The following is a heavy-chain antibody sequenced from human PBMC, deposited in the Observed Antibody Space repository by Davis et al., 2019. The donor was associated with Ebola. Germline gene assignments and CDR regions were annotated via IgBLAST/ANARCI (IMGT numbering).Heavy chain of an antibody. CDR1: GYTFTGYY. Sequence: AASVKVSCKASGYTFTGYYMHWVRQAPGQGLEWMGWINPNSGGTNYAQKLQGRVTMTTDTSTSTAYMELRSLRSDDTAVYYCARVFGYYDSSGYYYGGWFDPWGQGTLVTVSS. V-gene: IGHV1-2*02. D-gene: IGHD3-22*01. CDR3: ARVFGYYDSSGYYYGGWFDP. CDR2: INPNSGGT. J-gene: IGHJ5*02.